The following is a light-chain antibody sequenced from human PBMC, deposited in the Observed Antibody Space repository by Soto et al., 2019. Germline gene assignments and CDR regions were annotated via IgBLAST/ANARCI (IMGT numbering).Light chain of an antibody. Sequence: EFVFTQSRCAVSLSPGARATLSCRAIQSVYSNYLAWYQQKPGQAPRLLIYATSSRATGIPDRFSGSGSGTDFTLTISRLEPEDSAVYYCQQYVTSPEWMFGQGTKVDIK. CDR1: QSVYSNY. CDR3: QQYVTSPEWM. CDR2: ATS. V-gene: IGKV3-20*01. J-gene: IGKJ1*01.